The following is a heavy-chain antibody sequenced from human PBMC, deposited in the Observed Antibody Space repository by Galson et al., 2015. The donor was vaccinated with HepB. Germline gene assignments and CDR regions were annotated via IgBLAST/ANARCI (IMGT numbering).Heavy chain of an antibody. CDR2: ISSSGSSI. D-gene: IGHD2-2*01. CDR3: AKEGAIVILPAAHIDY. V-gene: IGHV3-11*01. CDR1: GFTFSDYY. J-gene: IGHJ4*02. Sequence: SLRLSCAASGFTFSDYYMSWIRRAPGEGLEWVSYISSSGSSISYADSVKGRFTISRDSSKNTLYLQMNSLRAEDTAVYYCAKEGAIVILPAAHIDYWGQGTLVTVSS.